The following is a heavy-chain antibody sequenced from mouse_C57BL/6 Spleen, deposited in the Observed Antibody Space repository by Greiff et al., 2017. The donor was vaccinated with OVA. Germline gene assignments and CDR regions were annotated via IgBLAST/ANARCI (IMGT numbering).Heavy chain of an antibody. CDR3: ARDDDGPDY. V-gene: IGHV5-4*01. CDR2: ISDGGSYT. CDR1: GFTFSSYA. D-gene: IGHD2-3*01. Sequence: EVKLVESGGGLVKPGGSLKLSCAASGFTFSSYAMSWVRQTPDKRLEWVATISDGGSYTYYPDNVKGRFTISRDNAKNNLYLQMSHLKSEDTAMYYCARDDDGPDYWGQGTTLTVSS. J-gene: IGHJ2*01.